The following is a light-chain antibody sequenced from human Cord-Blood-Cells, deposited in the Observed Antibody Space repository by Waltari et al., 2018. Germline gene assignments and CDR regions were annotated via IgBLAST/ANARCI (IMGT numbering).Light chain of an antibody. Sequence: EIVLTQSPATLSLSPGERATLSCRASQSVSSNLAGYQQKPGQDPRLLIYHASNRATGIPARFSGSGSGTDFTLTISSLEPEDFAVYYCQQRSNWPPLFTFGPGTKVDIK. CDR2: HAS. CDR1: QSVSSN. V-gene: IGKV3-11*01. J-gene: IGKJ3*01. CDR3: QQRSNWPPLFT.